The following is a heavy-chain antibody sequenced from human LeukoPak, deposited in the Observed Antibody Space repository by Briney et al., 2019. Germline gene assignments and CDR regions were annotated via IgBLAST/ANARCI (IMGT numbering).Heavy chain of an antibody. CDR3: ARGPPLGGCSDGCDY. Sequence: SETLSLTCAVYGGSFSGYYWSWLRQPPGKGLEWIGEINHSGSTNYNPSPKSQGTISVDTSKNQFSLKLSSGTAADAAVYYCARGPPLGGCSDGCDYWGQGTLVTVAS. V-gene: IGHV4-34*01. D-gene: IGHD5-18*01. J-gene: IGHJ4*02. CDR1: GGSFSGYY. CDR2: INHSGST.